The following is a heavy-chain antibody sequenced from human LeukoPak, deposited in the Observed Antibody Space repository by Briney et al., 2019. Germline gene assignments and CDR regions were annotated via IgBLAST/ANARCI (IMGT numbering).Heavy chain of an antibody. CDR3: ATRVVVTAMGSFDY. V-gene: IGHV3-21*01. D-gene: IGHD2-21*02. Sequence: PGGSLRLSCAASGFTFSSYSMNWVRQAPGKGLEWVSSISSSSSYIYYADSVKGRFTISRDNAKNSLYLQMNSLRAEDTAVYYCATRVVVTAMGSFDYWGQGPLVTVSS. CDR2: ISSSSSYI. J-gene: IGHJ4*02. CDR1: GFTFSSYS.